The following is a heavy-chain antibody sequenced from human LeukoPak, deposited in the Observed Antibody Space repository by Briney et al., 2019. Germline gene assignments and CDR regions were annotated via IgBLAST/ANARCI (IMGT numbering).Heavy chain of an antibody. V-gene: IGHV3-9*01. Sequence: GGSLRLSCAASGFTFDDYAMPWVRQAPGKGLEGVSGISWNSGSIGYADSVKGRFTISRDNAKNSLYLQMNSLRAEDTALYYCAKDAMTYYYYGMDVWGQGTTVTVSS. CDR1: GFTFDDYA. D-gene: IGHD2-2*01. J-gene: IGHJ6*02. CDR3: AKDAMTYYYYGMDV. CDR2: ISWNSGSI.